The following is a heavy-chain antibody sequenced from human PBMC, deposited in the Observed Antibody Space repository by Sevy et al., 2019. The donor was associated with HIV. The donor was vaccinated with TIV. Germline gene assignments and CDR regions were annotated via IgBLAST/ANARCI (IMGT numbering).Heavy chain of an antibody. V-gene: IGHV3-11*01. CDR1: EFTFSDYY. Sequence: GGSLRLSCAASEFTFSDYYISWNRQAPGKGLEWVTYISSRGSTIYYAYSVKGRFTISRDNAKNSLYLQMNSLRAEDTAVYYCARVRYTYGSYYFDYWGQGTLVTVSS. J-gene: IGHJ4*02. CDR3: ARVRYTYGSYYFDY. CDR2: ISSRGSTI. D-gene: IGHD5-18*01.